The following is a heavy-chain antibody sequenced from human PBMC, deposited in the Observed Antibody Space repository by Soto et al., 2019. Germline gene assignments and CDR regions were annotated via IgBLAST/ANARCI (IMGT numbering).Heavy chain of an antibody. CDR3: ARDAADTPMVY. V-gene: IGHV1-69*01. J-gene: IGHJ4*02. CDR1: GGIFRSNA. Sequence: QVQLVQSGAEVRKPGSSVKVSRKSSGGIFRSNAISWVRQAPGQGLEWMGAIIPQFPTPYYAQKFQGRVTLTADESTSTAYMALNSLRSDDTAVYFCARDAADTPMVYWGQGTLLTVSS. CDR2: IIPQFPTP. D-gene: IGHD5-18*01.